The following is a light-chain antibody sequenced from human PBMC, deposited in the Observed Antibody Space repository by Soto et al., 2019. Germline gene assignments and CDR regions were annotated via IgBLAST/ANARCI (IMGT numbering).Light chain of an antibody. CDR3: QQRSSWPGT. CDR2: DAT. Sequence: IVLKQSPGTLSFYPGARAPLYCGASQIVMTYLASYQQKPGQAPRLLIYDATKRAAGIPARFSGSGSGTDFTLRIVSLEPEDSAVYYCQQRSSWPGTFGGGTTVDI. J-gene: IGKJ4*01. V-gene: IGKV3-11*01. CDR1: QIVMTY.